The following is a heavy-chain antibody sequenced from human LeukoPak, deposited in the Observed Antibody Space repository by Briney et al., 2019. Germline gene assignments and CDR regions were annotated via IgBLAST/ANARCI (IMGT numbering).Heavy chain of an antibody. CDR2: TYYRSKWYN. V-gene: IGHV6-1*01. D-gene: IGHD6-13*01. Sequence: SQTLSLTCAISGDSVSSISATWTWIRQSPSRGLEWLGRTYYRSKWYNDYAVSVKSRVTINPDTSKNQFSLQLNSVTPEDTAVYYCARGSSSSSWYFDYWSQGTLVTVSS. CDR1: GDSVSSISAT. CDR3: ARGSSSSSWYFDY. J-gene: IGHJ4*02.